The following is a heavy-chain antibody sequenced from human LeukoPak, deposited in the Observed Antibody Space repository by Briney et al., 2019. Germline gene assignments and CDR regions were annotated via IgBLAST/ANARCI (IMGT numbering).Heavy chain of an antibody. V-gene: IGHV3-30*04. CDR2: LSYDGSTK. Sequence: GGSLRLSCAASGFTFSSYAMHWVRQAPGKGLEWVAVLSYDGSTKYYADSVKGRFTISRDNSKNTLYLQMNSLRAEDTAVHYCARDDNYYGSSGYYVRGDYFDYWGQGTLVTVSS. CDR3: ARDDNYYGSSGYYVRGDYFDY. CDR1: GFTFSSYA. J-gene: IGHJ4*02. D-gene: IGHD3-22*01.